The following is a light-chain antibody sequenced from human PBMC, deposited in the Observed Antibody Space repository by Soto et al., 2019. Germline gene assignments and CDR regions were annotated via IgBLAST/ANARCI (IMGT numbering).Light chain of an antibody. CDR2: RNN. CDR1: SSDVGAYNR. V-gene: IGLV1-47*01. J-gene: IGLJ2*01. CDR3: AAWDDSLRGV. Sequence: QSVLTQPPSVSASPGQSVTIPCTATSSDVGAYNRVSWYQQYPGTPPKLLIYRNNQRPSGVPDRFSGSKSGTSASLAISGLRSEDEADYYCAAWDDSLRGVFGGGTKLTVL.